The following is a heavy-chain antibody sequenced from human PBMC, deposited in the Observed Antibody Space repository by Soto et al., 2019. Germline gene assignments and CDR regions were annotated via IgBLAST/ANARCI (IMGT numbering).Heavy chain of an antibody. D-gene: IGHD6-6*01. CDR2: INHSGST. CDR1: DGSFSGYD. J-gene: IGHJ4*02. V-gene: IGHV4-34*01. Sequence: SETLSLTCAVDDGSFSGYDLSWIRPPPGKGLEWIGEINHSGSTNYNPSLKSRVTISVDTSKNQFSLKLSSVTAADTAVYYCARGASIAGRGFDYWGQGTLVTSPQ. CDR3: ARGASIAGRGFDY.